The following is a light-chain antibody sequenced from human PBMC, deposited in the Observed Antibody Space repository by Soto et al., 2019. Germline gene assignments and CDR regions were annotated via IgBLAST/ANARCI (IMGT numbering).Light chain of an antibody. Sequence: EIVLTQSPATLSVSPGERATLSCRASQSVSSNLAWYQQKPGQAPRLVIYGASIMATGIPARFSGSGSGTEFTLTISSLQSEDFAVYYCQHYNKLPLTFGGGAKVEIK. CDR2: GAS. V-gene: IGKV3-15*01. J-gene: IGKJ4*01. CDR1: QSVSSN. CDR3: QHYNKLPLT.